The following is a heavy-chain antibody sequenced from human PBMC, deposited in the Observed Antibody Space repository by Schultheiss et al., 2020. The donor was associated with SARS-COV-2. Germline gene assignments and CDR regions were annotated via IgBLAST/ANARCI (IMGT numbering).Heavy chain of an antibody. V-gene: IGHV6-1*01. CDR2: TYYRSKWYN. CDR3: ASTSDIVVAVATA. Sequence: SQTLSLTFAISGDSVSSNSAAWNWIRQSPSRGLEWLGRTYYRSKWYNDYAVSVKSRITINPDTSKNQFSLQLNSVTPEDTAVYYCASTSDIVVAVATAWGQGTLVTVSS. D-gene: IGHD2-15*01. J-gene: IGHJ1*01. CDR1: GDSVSSNSAA.